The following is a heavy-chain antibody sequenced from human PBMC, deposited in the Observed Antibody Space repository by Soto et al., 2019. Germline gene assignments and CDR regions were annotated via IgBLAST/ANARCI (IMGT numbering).Heavy chain of an antibody. V-gene: IGHV4-31*03. D-gene: IGHD3-10*01. CDR2: IYYFGST. CDR3: ARVAGTGTPFDY. J-gene: IGHJ4*02. Sequence: QVQLQESGPGLVKPSQTLSLTCTVSGDSIGSGGYYWSWIRQQPGKGLEWIGYIYYFGSTYYNPSLKSRVTISVDTSKNQFSLKLSSVTAADTAMYYCARVAGTGTPFDYWGQGTLVTVSS. CDR1: GDSIGSGGYY.